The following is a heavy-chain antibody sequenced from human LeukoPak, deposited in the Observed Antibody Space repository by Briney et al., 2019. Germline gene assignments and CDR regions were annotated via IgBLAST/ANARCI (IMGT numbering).Heavy chain of an antibody. D-gene: IGHD3-22*01. CDR3: ARNMGYYYDTSGAFDI. V-gene: IGHV4-28*05. CDR2: IYYSGSI. CDR1: GYSISSSNW. Sequence: PSETLSLTCAVSGYSISSSNWWGWIRQPPGKGLEWIGYIYYSGSIYYNPSLKSRVTMSIDTSKNQFSLKLSSVTAVDTAVYDCARNMGYYYDTSGAFDIWGQGTMVTVSS. J-gene: IGHJ3*02.